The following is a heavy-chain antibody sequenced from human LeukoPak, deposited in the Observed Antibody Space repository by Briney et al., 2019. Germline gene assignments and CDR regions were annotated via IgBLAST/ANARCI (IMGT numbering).Heavy chain of an antibody. CDR2: INHSGST. CDR3: ARVQRWLQSIDY. CDR1: GGSFSGYY. J-gene: IGHJ4*02. D-gene: IGHD5-24*01. V-gene: IGHV4-34*01. Sequence: SETLTLTCAVYGGSFSGYYWSWIRQPPGKGLEWIGEINHSGSTNYNPSLKSRVTISVDTSKNQFSLKLSSVTAADTAVYYCARVQRWLQSIDYWGQGTLVTVSS.